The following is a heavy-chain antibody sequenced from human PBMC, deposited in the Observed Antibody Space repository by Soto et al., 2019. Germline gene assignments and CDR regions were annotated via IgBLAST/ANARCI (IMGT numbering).Heavy chain of an antibody. V-gene: IGHV3-48*03. J-gene: IGHJ4*01. Sequence: GGYLRHSWATSGFTFSDYVMHWVRQAPGEGLEWVTYISSSGSTIYYEDTVKGRFTISRDNAKNSLFLEMNSLRAEDTAVYYCARSWGGFWSSTSCHRALLALWGQRSLVTVS. D-gene: IGHD2-2*01. CDR1: GFTFSDYV. CDR3: ARSWGGFWSSTSCHRALLAL. CDR2: ISSSGSTI.